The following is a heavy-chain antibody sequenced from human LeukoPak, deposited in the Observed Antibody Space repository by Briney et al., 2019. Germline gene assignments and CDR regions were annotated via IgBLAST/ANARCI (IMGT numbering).Heavy chain of an antibody. Sequence: SGGSLRLSCAASGFTFSSSWMSWVRQAPGKGLEWVANIKQDGSEKYYVDSVKGRFTISRDNAKNSLYLQMNSLRAEDTAVYYCAGPFHISWGQGTMVTVSS. CDR2: IKQDGSEK. CDR3: AGPFHIS. V-gene: IGHV3-7*03. J-gene: IGHJ3*01. D-gene: IGHD3-3*02. CDR1: GFTFSSSW.